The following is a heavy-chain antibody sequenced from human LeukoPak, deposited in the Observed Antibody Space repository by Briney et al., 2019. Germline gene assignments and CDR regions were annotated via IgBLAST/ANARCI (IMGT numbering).Heavy chain of an antibody. V-gene: IGHV3-21*01. CDR1: GFTFSSYS. Sequence: GGSLRLSCAASGFTFSSYSMNWVRQAPGKGLEWVSSISSSSSYIYYADSVKGRFTISRDNAKNSLYLQMNSLRAKDTAVYYCARDTGIAAVRYYYYYMDVWGKGTTVTVSS. D-gene: IGHD6-13*01. J-gene: IGHJ6*03. CDR2: ISSSSSYI. CDR3: ARDTGIAAVRYYYYYMDV.